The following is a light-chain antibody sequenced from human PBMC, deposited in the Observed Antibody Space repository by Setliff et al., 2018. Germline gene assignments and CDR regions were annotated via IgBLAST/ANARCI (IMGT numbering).Light chain of an antibody. J-gene: IGLJ1*01. Sequence: QSALTQPPSASGSPGQSVTISCTGISSDVGGYNYVSWYQQHPGKAPKLMIYEVSKWPSGVPDRFSGSKSGNTASLTVSGLQAEDEADYYCSSYAGSNNYVFGTGTKAPS. CDR3: SSYAGSNNYV. CDR1: SSDVGGYNY. V-gene: IGLV2-8*01. CDR2: EVS.